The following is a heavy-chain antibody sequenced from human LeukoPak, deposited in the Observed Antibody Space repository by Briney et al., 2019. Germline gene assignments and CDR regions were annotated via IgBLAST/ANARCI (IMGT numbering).Heavy chain of an antibody. CDR2: ISYDGSNK. D-gene: IGHD3-10*01. Sequence: GGSLRLSCAASGFTFSSYGMHWVRQAPGKGLEWVAVISYDGSNKYYADSVKGRFTISRDNAKNSLYLQMNSLRAEDTAVYYCASSITMVRGALDYWGQGTLVTVSS. J-gene: IGHJ4*02. V-gene: IGHV3-30*03. CDR1: GFTFSSYG. CDR3: ASSITMVRGALDY.